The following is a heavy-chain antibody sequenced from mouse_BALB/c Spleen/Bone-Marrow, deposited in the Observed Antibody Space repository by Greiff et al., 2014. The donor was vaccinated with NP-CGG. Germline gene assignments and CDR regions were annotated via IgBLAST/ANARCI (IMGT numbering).Heavy chain of an antibody. CDR2: ISLYSGNT. V-gene: IGHV1-67*01. CDR1: GYTFTDYG. J-gene: IGHJ4*01. CDR3: ARGDYRYDETMDY. D-gene: IGHD2-14*01. Sequence: QVQLQQPGPELVRPGVSVKISCKGSGYTFTDYGMHWVKQSHANSLAWIGLISLYSGNTNYNQKFKDKATMSVDKSSSTAYMELARLTSEDSAIYYCARGDYRYDETMDYWGQGTSVTVSS.